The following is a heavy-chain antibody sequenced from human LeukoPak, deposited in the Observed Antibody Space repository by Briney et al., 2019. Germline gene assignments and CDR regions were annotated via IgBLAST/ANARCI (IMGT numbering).Heavy chain of an antibody. Sequence: ASVKVSCKASGYTFTGYYIHWVRQAPGQGLEWMGWINPNTGGTNYAQKFQGRVTMTRDTSISTAYMEMSRLRSDDTAVYYCAREVISSSSHGVWFDPWGQGTLVTVSS. D-gene: IGHD2-2*01. CDR3: AREVISSSSHGVWFDP. CDR2: INPNTGGT. J-gene: IGHJ5*02. CDR1: GYTFTGYY. V-gene: IGHV1-2*02.